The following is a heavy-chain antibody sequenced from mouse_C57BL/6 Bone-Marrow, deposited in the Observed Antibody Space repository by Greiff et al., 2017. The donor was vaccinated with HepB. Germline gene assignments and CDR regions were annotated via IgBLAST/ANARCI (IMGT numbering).Heavy chain of an antibody. J-gene: IGHJ1*03. D-gene: IGHD2-2*01. CDR2: ITHSGET. CDR1: GFPITSGYY. CDR3: AGSRTTMVTTGSIDV. V-gene: IGHV12-3*01. Sequence: VQLQESGPGLVKPSQSLFLTCSITGFPITSGYYWIWIRQSPGKPLEWMGYITHSGETFYNPSLQSPISITRETSKYQFFLQLNSVTTEDTAMYYCAGSRTTMVTTGSIDVWGTGTTVTVSS.